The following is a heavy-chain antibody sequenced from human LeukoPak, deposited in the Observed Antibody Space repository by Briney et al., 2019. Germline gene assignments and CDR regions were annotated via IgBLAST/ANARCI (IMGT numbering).Heavy chain of an antibody. CDR2: LSYGGTNK. J-gene: IGHJ3*01. CDR1: GFTFSDYA. CDR3: ARDRSGYANDAFDF. D-gene: IGHD3-3*01. V-gene: IGHV3-30-3*01. Sequence: GGTLRLSCAASGFTFSDYAMHWVRQAPGKGLEWVAVLSYGGTNKYYADSVKGRFTISRDNSKNTMFLQMNSLRAEDTAVYHCARDRSGYANDAFDFWGQGTMVTVSS.